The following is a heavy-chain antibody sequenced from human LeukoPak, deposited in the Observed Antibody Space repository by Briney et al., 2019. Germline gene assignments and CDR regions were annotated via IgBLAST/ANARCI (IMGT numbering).Heavy chain of an antibody. V-gene: IGHV3-23*01. D-gene: IGHD6-13*01. CDR3: AKEAVAAAGPFDY. Sequence: PGGSLRLSCAASGFTFSSYAMSWVRQAPGKGLEWVSSISGSDGSIYYADSVKGRFTIFRSNSKGTLYLQMNSLRAEDTDIYYCAKEAVAAAGPFDYWGQGTLVTVSS. J-gene: IGHJ4*02. CDR2: ISGSDGSI. CDR1: GFTFSSYA.